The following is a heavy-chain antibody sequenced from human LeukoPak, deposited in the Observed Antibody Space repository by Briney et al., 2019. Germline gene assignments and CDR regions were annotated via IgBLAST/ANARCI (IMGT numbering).Heavy chain of an antibody. Sequence: SETLSLTCAVYGGSFSGYSWSWVRQPPGKGLGWIGEINHSGSTNYNPSLKSRVTISVDTSKNQFSLKLSPVTAADTAVYYCARAFSSSWPFDYWGQGTLVTVSS. J-gene: IGHJ4*02. CDR2: INHSGST. D-gene: IGHD6-13*01. V-gene: IGHV4-34*01. CDR3: ARAFSSSWPFDY. CDR1: GGSFSGYS.